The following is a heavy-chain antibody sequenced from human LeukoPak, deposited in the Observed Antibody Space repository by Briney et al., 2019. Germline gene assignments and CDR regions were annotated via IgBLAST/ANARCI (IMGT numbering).Heavy chain of an antibody. CDR2: IKEDDSEI. CDR1: GFLFNKYW. Sequence: GGSLRLSCAASGFLFNKYWMTWVRQAPGKGLEWVANIKEDDSEIYYVDSVKGRFTISRDNAKNSLYLQMNSLRAEDTAVYYCARDLMYYDFWSGYYPLDYWGQGTLVTVSS. CDR3: ARDLMYYDFWSGYYPLDY. V-gene: IGHV3-7*01. D-gene: IGHD3-3*01. J-gene: IGHJ4*02.